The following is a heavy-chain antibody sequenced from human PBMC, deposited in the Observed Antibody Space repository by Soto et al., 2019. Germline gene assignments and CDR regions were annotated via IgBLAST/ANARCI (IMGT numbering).Heavy chain of an antibody. CDR3: ARARHLYSGSYYYYYYYGMDV. CDR1: GGSFSGYY. CDR2: INHSGST. V-gene: IGHV4-34*01. Sequence: SETLSLTCAVYGGSFSGYYWSWIRQPPGKGLEWFGEINHSGSTNYNPSLKSRVIISVDTSKNQFSLKLSSVTAADTAVYYCARARHLYSGSYYYYYYYGMDVWGQGTTVTVSS. J-gene: IGHJ6*02. D-gene: IGHD1-26*01.